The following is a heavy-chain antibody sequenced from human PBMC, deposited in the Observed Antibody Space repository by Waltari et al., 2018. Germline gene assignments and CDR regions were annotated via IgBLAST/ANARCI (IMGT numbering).Heavy chain of an antibody. CDR1: GYTFKSYA. CDR3: ARVSTNNGPGDLDY. V-gene: IGHV1-18*01. D-gene: IGHD2-8*01. J-gene: IGHJ4*02. CDR2: VSGYNGDT. Sequence: VQLVQSETEVRKPGASVMVSCKTSGYTFKSYAVSWVRQAPGQGLEWMGWVSGYNGDTIYEQKVQDILTLTTETSTTTAYMELRNLRSDDTAILYCARVSTNNGPGDLDYWGQGTLVTVSA.